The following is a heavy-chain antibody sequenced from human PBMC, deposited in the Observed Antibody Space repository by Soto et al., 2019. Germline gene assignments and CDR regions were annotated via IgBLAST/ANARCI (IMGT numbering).Heavy chain of an antibody. V-gene: IGHV3-74*01. CDR2: IKSDGSST. J-gene: IGHJ4*02. CDR3: AVAVAGPTAIGY. D-gene: IGHD6-19*01. Sequence: EVQLVESGGGLVQPGGSLRLSCAASGFTFSSYWMHWVRQAPGKGLVWVSRIKSDGSSTSYADSVKGRFTISRDNAKNTLYLQMTSLRAEDTAVYYWAVAVAGPTAIGYWGQGTLVTVSS. CDR1: GFTFSSYW.